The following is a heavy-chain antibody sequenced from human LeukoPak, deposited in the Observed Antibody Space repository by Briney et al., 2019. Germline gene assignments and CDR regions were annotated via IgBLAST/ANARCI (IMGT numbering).Heavy chain of an antibody. J-gene: IGHJ4*02. Sequence: SETLSLTCIVSGDSISSGYYSWGWIRQPPGKGLEWIGNISYSGSTNYNPSLKSRVTISVDTSKNHFSLKLNSMTATDTAVYYCARLPSGNYPGYFDYWGQGTLATVSS. CDR1: GDSISSGYYS. V-gene: IGHV4-39*02. CDR3: ARLPSGNYPGYFDY. CDR2: ISYSGST. D-gene: IGHD1-26*01.